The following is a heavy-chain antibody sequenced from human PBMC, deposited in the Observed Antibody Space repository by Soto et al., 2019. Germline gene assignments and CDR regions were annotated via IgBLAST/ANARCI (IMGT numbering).Heavy chain of an antibody. V-gene: IGHV1-18*01. J-gene: IGHJ4*02. CDR1: GYTFTSYG. D-gene: IGHD2-15*01. CDR3: ARDWGILVVVAATGLGY. CDR2: ISAYNGNT. Sequence: QVQLVQSGAEVKKPGASVKVSCKASGYTFTSYGISWVRQAPGQGLEWMGWISAYNGNTNYAQKLQGRVTMTTDTAWSTDHMELSSLRSDDTAVYCCARDWGILVVVAATGLGYWGQGNLVTVSS.